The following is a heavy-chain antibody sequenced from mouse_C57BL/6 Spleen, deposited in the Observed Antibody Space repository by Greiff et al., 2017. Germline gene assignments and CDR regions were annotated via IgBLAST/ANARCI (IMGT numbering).Heavy chain of an antibody. CDR3: ARDYYSTYAGYAMDY. Sequence: VQLQQPGAELVKPGASVKLSCKASGYTFTSYWMHWVKQRPGQGLEWIGMIHPKSGSTNYNEKFKSKATLTVDKSSSTAYMQLSSLTSEDSAVYYCARDYYSTYAGYAMDYWGQGTSVTVSS. D-gene: IGHD2-5*01. J-gene: IGHJ4*01. CDR2: IHPKSGST. CDR1: GYTFTSYW. V-gene: IGHV1-64*01.